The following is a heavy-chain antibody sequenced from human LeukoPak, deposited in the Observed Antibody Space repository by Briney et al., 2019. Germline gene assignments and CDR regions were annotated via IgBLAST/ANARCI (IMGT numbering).Heavy chain of an antibody. CDR2: THYSGST. CDR3: GRRTFYDTLTGYKYWYFDL. CDR1: GGPISSYY. D-gene: IGHD3-9*01. Sequence: SETLSLTCTVSGGPISSYYWSWIRQPPGKRLEWIGYTHYSGSTDKNPSLWSRVTMSVDTSKNQIPLKLSSVTAADTAVYYCGRRTFYDTLTGYKYWYFDLWGRGTLVTVSS. V-gene: IGHV4-59*01. J-gene: IGHJ2*01.